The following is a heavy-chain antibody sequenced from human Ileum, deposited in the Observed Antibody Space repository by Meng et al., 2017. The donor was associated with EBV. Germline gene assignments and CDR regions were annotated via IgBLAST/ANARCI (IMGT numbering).Heavy chain of an antibody. CDR3: VRDGRSINLLDY. J-gene: IGHJ4*02. V-gene: IGHV7-4-1*02. CDR2: INTKTGDP. CDR1: GYSFNKFA. D-gene: IGHD2-15*01. Sequence: QGQLVQFGSEFKKPGASVKVSCKASGYSFNKFAINWVRQAPGQGLEWVGWINTKTGDPRYAQGFTGRFVFSLDTSVSTAYLQISSLKPEDTAVYYCVRDGRSINLLDYWGQGTLVTVSS.